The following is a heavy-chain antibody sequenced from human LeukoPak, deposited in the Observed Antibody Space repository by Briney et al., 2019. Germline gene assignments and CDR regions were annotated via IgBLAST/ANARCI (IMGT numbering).Heavy chain of an antibody. V-gene: IGHV1-46*01. Sequence: ASVKVSCKASGYTFTSYDINWVRQATGQGLEWMGIINPSGGSTSYAQKFQGRVTMTRDTSTSTVYMELSSLRSEDTAVYYCARDGLDVYYYGMDVWGQGTTVTVSS. CDR1: GYTFTSYD. J-gene: IGHJ6*02. CDR3: ARDGLDVYYYGMDV. CDR2: INPSGGST.